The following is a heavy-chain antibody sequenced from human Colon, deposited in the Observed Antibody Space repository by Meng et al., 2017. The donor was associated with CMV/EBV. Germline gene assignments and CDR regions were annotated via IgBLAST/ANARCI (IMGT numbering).Heavy chain of an antibody. J-gene: IGHJ4*02. V-gene: IGHV3-30*02. Sequence: GESLKISCVASGFSLNTYNMHWVRQAPGKGLEWVAFIRSDGHKTDYVDSVKGRFTISRDNDRNIMDLQMSSLRADDTAIYYCVTGTTGYFDLWGQGTMVTVSS. CDR1: GFSLNTYN. D-gene: IGHD1-7*01. CDR3: VTGTTGYFDL. CDR2: IRSDGHKT.